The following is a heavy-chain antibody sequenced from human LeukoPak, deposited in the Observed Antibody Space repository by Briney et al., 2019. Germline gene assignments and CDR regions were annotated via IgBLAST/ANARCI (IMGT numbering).Heavy chain of an antibody. CDR1: GGSFSDYY. CDR3: ARVYYYDSSGYYLAY. CDR2: INHSGST. V-gene: IGHV4-34*01. Sequence: SETLSLTCTVYGGSFSDYYWTWIRQSPGKGREWIGEINHSGSTNYNTSLKSRVTISVDTSKNQFSLKLTSVTAADTAVYYCARVYYYDSSGYYLAYWGQGNLVTVSS. J-gene: IGHJ4*02. D-gene: IGHD3-22*01.